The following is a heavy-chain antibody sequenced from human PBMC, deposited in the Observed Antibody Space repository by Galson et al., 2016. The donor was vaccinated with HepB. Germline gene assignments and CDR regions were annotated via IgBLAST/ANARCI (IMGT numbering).Heavy chain of an antibody. CDR2: IIPIFGTA. Sequence: SVKVSCKASGGTFSSYSISWVRQAPGQGLEWMGGIIPIFGTANYARKFQGRVTITADESTNTAYMELSSLRSEDTAVYYCAREGGLGSYSRFDPWGQGTLVTVSS. J-gene: IGHJ5*02. D-gene: IGHD3-10*01. CDR1: GGTFSSYS. V-gene: IGHV1-69*13. CDR3: AREGGLGSYSRFDP.